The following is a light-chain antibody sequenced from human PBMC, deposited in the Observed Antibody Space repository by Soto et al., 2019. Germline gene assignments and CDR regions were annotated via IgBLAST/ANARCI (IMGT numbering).Light chain of an antibody. CDR3: QRYGTSSLT. CDR1: QNVRGSY. Sequence: EIVLTQSPGTLSLSPGERATLSCRASQNVRGSYLAWYQQKPGQAPRLLIQGASSRATGIPDRFSGSGPGTDFTLTISRLEPEDLAVYYCQRYGTSSLTFGGGTKVDIK. V-gene: IGKV3-20*01. CDR2: GAS. J-gene: IGKJ4*01.